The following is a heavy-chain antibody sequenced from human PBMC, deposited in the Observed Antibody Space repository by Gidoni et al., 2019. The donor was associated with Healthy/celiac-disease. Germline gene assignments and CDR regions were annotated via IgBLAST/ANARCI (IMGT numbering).Heavy chain of an antibody. CDR1: GFTFGSYA. Sequence: EVQLLESGGGLVQPGGSLRLSCAASGFTFGSYAMSWVRQAPGKGLEWVSAISGSGGSTYYADSVKGRFTISRDNSKNTLYLQMNSLRAEDTAVYYCAKDNGRWWERQAWGQGTLVTVSS. D-gene: IGHD1-26*01. J-gene: IGHJ5*02. CDR3: AKDNGRWWERQA. CDR2: ISGSGGST. V-gene: IGHV3-23*01.